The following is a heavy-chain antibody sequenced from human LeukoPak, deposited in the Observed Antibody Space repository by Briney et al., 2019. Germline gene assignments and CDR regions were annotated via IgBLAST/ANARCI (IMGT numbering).Heavy chain of an antibody. CDR3: ARAPSEIGGYYPEYFRH. Sequence: GGSLRLSCAASGFTFSSYWMHWVRQAPGKGLVWVSRIKSDGSTRYADSVKGRFTISRDNAKNTVSLQLNSLRAEDTGVYYCARAPSEIGGYYPEYFRHWGQGTLVTVSP. CDR2: IKSDGST. V-gene: IGHV3-74*01. CDR1: GFTFSSYW. D-gene: IGHD3-22*01. J-gene: IGHJ1*01.